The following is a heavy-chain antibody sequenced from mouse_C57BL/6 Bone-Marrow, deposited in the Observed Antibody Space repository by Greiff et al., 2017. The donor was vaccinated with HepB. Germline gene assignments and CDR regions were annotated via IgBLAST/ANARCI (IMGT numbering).Heavy chain of an antibody. D-gene: IGHD2-5*01. J-gene: IGHJ2*01. CDR2: ISDGGSYT. V-gene: IGHV5-4*01. CDR1: GFTFSSYA. CDR3: ARDYYSNYFDY. Sequence: DVQLVESGGGLVKPGGSLKLSCAASGFTFSSYAMSWVRQTPEKRLEWVATISDGGSYTYYPDNVKGRFTISRDNAKNNLYLQMSHLKSEDTAMYYCARDYYSNYFDYWGQGTTLTVSS.